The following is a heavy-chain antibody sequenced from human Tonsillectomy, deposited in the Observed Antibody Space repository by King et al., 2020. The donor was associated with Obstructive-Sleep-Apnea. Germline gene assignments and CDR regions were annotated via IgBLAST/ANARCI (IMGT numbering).Heavy chain of an antibody. CDR1: GFTFPDYT. Sequence: EVQLVESGGGLVQPGRSLRLSCTASGFTFPDYTLSWFRQAPGKGLEWVGFIRTKVYGGTAEYAASVKGRFTISRHDSKSIAYLQMNSLKTEDTALYYYTRDGSGWPRDAFDIWGQGTMVTVSS. D-gene: IGHD6-19*01. J-gene: IGHJ3*02. CDR2: IRTKVYGGTA. CDR3: TRDGSGWPRDAFDI. V-gene: IGHV3-49*03.